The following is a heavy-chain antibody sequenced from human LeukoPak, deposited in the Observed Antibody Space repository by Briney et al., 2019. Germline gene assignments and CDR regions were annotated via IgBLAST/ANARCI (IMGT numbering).Heavy chain of an antibody. V-gene: IGHV6-1*01. J-gene: IGHJ5*02. CDR3: ARSARLGELRWFDP. CDR1: GDSVSSNSAA. D-gene: IGHD3-16*01. Sequence: SQTLSLTCAISGDSVSSNSAAWDWIRQSPSRGLEWLGRTYYRYKWYNDYAVSVKSRITINPHPSKNQFSLQLNSVPPEDTAVYYCARSARLGELRWFDPWGQGTLVTVSS. CDR2: TYYRYKWYN.